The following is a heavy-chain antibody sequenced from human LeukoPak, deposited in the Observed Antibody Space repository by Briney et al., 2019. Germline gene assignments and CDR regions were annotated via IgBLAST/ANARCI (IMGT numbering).Heavy chain of an antibody. Sequence: GGSLRLSCAASGFTFSSYAMSWVRQAPGKGLEWVSAISGSGGSTYYADSVKGRFTISRDNSKNTLYLQMNSLRAEDTAVYYCAKRAGSSSGWYEGDAFDIWGQGTMVTVSS. V-gene: IGHV3-23*01. D-gene: IGHD6-19*01. J-gene: IGHJ3*02. CDR1: GFTFSSYA. CDR2: ISGSGGST. CDR3: AKRAGSSSGWYEGDAFDI.